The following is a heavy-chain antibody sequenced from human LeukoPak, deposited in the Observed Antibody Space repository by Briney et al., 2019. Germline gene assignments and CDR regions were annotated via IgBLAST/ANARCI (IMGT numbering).Heavy chain of an antibody. CDR2: IGPTGTDR. V-gene: IGHV3-21*01. Sequence: GGSLRLSCAASGFTFSSCGFNWVRQVPGKGLEWVSSIGPTGTDRYYADSVRGRFTISRDNAKNSMYLQMDSLRDEDTAVYYCATETIGRHYDYWGQGTLLTVSS. D-gene: IGHD1-14*01. CDR1: GFTFSSCG. J-gene: IGHJ4*02. CDR3: ATETIGRHYDY.